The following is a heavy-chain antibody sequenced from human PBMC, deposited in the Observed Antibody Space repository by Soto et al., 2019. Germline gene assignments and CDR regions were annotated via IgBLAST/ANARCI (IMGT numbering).Heavy chain of an antibody. CDR3: GRADDFSDRVDD. D-gene: IGHD4-17*01. J-gene: IGHJ4*02. CDR2: IYYSGST. CDR1: GGSISRGCYY. Sequence: TLYLTCTVSGGSISRGCYYWSWIRPPPGKGLEWIGYIYYSGSTYDPSLRSRAIMSVDMSQNLFSLKLSALTAADTAVYFCGRADDFSDRVDDWGQGALVTVSS. V-gene: IGHV4-30-4*01.